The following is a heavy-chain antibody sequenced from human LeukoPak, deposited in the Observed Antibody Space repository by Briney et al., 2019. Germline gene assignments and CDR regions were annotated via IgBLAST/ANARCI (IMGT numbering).Heavy chain of an antibody. Sequence: SVKVSCKASGGTFSSYAISWVRQAPGQGLEWMGGIIPIFGTANYAQKFQGRVTITADESTSTAYMELSSLRSEDTAVYYCARDLTDHYYGRDYYYYMDVWGKGTTVTISS. V-gene: IGHV1-69*13. CDR3: ARDLTDHYYGRDYYYYMDV. CDR1: GGTFSSYA. CDR2: IIPIFGTA. D-gene: IGHD3-10*01. J-gene: IGHJ6*03.